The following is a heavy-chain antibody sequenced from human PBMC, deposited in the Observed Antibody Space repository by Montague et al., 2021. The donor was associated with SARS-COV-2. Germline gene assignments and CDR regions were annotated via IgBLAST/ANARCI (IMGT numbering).Heavy chain of an antibody. CDR2: VYYSGST. CDR3: ARGFDY. CDR1: GGSISSYY. J-gene: IGHJ4*02. V-gene: IGHV4-59*01. Sequence: SETLSLTCTVSGGSISSYYWSWIRQPPRKGLEWIGYVYYSGSTNYSPSLKSRVTISVDTAKNQFSLKLSSVTAADTAVYYCARGFDYWGQGTLVTVSS.